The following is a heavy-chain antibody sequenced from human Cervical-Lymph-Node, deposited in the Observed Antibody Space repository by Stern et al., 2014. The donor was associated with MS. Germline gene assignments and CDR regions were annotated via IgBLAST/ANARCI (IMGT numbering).Heavy chain of an antibody. J-gene: IGHJ5*02. CDR3: ARGSITIFGWWFDR. CDR1: GFTFNTYG. Sequence: MQLVESGGGVVQPGRSLRLSCAASGFTFNTYGMHWVRQAPGKGLEWVAILYHDGSNENYADSVKGRFTISRDNSKNTLYLQMNDLRAEDTAVYYCARGSITIFGWWFDRWGQGTQVTVSS. V-gene: IGHV3-33*01. D-gene: IGHD3-3*01. CDR2: LYHDGSNE.